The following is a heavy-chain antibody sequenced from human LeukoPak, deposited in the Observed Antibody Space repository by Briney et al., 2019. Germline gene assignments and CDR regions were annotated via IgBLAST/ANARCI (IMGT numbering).Heavy chain of an antibody. CDR2: ISSSSSYI. CDR1: GFTFSSFA. V-gene: IGHV3-21*01. Sequence: GGSLRLSCAASGFTFSSFAMNWVRQAPGKGLEWVSSISSSSSYIYYADSVKGRFTISRDNAKNSLYLQMNSLRAEDTAVYYCARDGYCSGGSCYPGAFDIWGQGTMVTVSS. CDR3: ARDGYCSGGSCYPGAFDI. J-gene: IGHJ3*02. D-gene: IGHD2-15*01.